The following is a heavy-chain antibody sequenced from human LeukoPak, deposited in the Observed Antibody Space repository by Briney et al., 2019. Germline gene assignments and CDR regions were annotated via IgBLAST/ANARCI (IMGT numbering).Heavy chain of an antibody. CDR2: ISSSGSTA. V-gene: IGHV3-11*04. J-gene: IGHJ4*02. CDR3: AGGQLG. D-gene: IGHD6-13*01. CDR1: GFIFSDYY. Sequence: GGSLRLSCAASGFIFSDYYMSWIRQAQRKGLEWVSYISSSGSTAYYADSVKGRFTISRDNAKNSLYLQMNSLRAEDTAVYYCAGGQLGRGQGTLVTVSS.